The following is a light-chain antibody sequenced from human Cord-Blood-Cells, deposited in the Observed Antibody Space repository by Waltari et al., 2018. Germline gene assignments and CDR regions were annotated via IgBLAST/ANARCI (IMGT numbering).Light chain of an antibody. CDR1: SSNIGSNY. Sequence: QSVLTQPPSASGTPGQRVTISCSGSSSNIGSNYVYWYQQHPGTAPKLLIYRNNQRPSGVPDQFSGSKSGTSDSLAISGLRSEDEADYYCAAWDDSLSGWVFGGGTKLTVL. J-gene: IGLJ3*02. CDR2: RNN. CDR3: AAWDDSLSGWV. V-gene: IGLV1-47*01.